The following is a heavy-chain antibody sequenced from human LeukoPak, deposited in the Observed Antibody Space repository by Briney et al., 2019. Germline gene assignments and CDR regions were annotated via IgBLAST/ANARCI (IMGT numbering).Heavy chain of an antibody. CDR3: ARQRRSGTWAFDI. D-gene: IGHD3-10*01. CDR2: INHSGST. Sequence: SETLSLTCAVYGGPFSGYYWSWIRQPPGKGLEWIGEINHSGSTNYNPSLKSRVTISVDTSKNQFSLKLSSVTAADTAVYYCARQRRSGTWAFDIWGQGTMVTVSS. CDR1: GGPFSGYY. V-gene: IGHV4-34*01. J-gene: IGHJ3*02.